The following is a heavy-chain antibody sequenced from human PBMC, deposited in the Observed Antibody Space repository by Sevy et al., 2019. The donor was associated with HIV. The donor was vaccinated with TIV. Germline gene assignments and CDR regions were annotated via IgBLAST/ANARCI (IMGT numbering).Heavy chain of an antibody. CDR2: ISSSSGTI. CDR3: ARAGGDCYSKNECWFVS. Sequence: GGSLRLSCAASGFTFSAYSMNWVRQAPGKGLEWVSYISSSSGTIYYADSVKGQFTISRDNAKSSLYLQMNGLRADDTAVYYCARAGGDCYSKNECWFVSWGQGTLVTVSS. D-gene: IGHD2-21*01. V-gene: IGHV3-48*01. CDR1: GFTFSAYS. J-gene: IGHJ5*01.